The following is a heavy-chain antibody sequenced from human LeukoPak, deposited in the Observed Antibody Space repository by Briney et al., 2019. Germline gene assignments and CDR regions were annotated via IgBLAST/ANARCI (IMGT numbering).Heavy chain of an antibody. J-gene: IGHJ5*02. CDR3: ARRLTQYDCFDP. Sequence: SQTLSLTCAISGDSVSSNSVTWNWIRQSPSRGLEWLGRTYYRSTWYNDYAVSVRGRITVNPDTSKNQFSLQLNSVTPEDTAVYYCARRLTQYDCFDPWGQGILVTVSS. CDR1: GDSVSSNSVT. D-gene: IGHD2-2*01. CDR2: TYYRSTWYN. V-gene: IGHV6-1*01.